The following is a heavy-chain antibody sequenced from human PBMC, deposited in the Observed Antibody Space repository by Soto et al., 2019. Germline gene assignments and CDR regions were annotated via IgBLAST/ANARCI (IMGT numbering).Heavy chain of an antibody. CDR2: IYYSGST. D-gene: IGHD4-17*01. CDR1: GGSISSYY. Sequence: QVQLQESGPGLVKPSETLSLTCTVSGGSISSYYWSWIRQPPGKGLEWIGYIYYSGSTNYNPSLKIRVTISVDTSKNQFSLKLSSVTAADTAVYYCARVIGTTVTTDDAFDIWGQGTMVTVSS. J-gene: IGHJ3*02. V-gene: IGHV4-59*01. CDR3: ARVIGTTVTTDDAFDI.